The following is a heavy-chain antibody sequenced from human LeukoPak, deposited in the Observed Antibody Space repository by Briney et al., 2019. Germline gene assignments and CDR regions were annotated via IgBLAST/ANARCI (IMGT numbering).Heavy chain of an antibody. CDR3: ARWTYGDYDHYFDY. CDR1: GYTFTSYG. J-gene: IGHJ4*02. CDR2: ISAYNGNT. D-gene: IGHD4-17*01. V-gene: IGHV1-18*01. Sequence: ASVKVSCEASGYTFTSYGISWVRQAPGQGLEWMGWISAYNGNTNYAQKLQGRVTMTTDTSTSTAYMELRSLRSDDTAVYYCARWTYGDYDHYFDYWGQGTLVTVSS.